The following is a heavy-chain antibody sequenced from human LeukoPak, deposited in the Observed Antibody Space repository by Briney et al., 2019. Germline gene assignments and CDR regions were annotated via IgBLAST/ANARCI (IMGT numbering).Heavy chain of an antibody. CDR2: ISWNSGSI. D-gene: IGHD5-12*01. CDR3: AKGLPMYYYYGMDA. V-gene: IGHV3-9*01. J-gene: IGHJ6*02. Sequence: GRSLRLSCAASGFTFDDYAMHWVRQAPGKGLEWVSGISWNSGSIGYADSVKGRFTISRDNAKNSLYLQMNSLRAEDTALYYCAKGLPMYYYYGMDAWGQGTTVTVSS. CDR1: GFTFDDYA.